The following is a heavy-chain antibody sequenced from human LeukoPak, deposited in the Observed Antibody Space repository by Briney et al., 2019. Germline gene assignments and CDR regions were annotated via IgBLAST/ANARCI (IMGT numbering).Heavy chain of an antibody. D-gene: IGHD6-6*01. CDR1: GYTFTSYG. J-gene: IGHJ4*02. CDR3: ARRLEGLGIAALIY. CDR2: ISAYNGNT. V-gene: IGHV1-18*01. Sequence: ASVKVSCKASGYTFTSYGISWVRQAPGQGLEWMGWISAYNGNTNYAQKLQGRVTMTTDTSPSTAYMELRSLRADDTAVYYCARRLEGLGIAALIYWGQGTLVTVSS.